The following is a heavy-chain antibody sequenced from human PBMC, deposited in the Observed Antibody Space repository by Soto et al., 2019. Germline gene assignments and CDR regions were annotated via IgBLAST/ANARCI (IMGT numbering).Heavy chain of an antibody. V-gene: IGHV1-18*01. Sequence: ASVKVSGKASGYTFTSYGISWVRQAPGQGLEWMGWISAYNGNTNYAQKLQGRVTMTTDTSTSTAYMELRSLRSDDTAVYYCARWEYDFWSGYLSYGMDVWGQGTTVTVSS. CDR3: ARWEYDFWSGYLSYGMDV. CDR1: GYTFTSYG. CDR2: ISAYNGNT. J-gene: IGHJ6*02. D-gene: IGHD3-3*01.